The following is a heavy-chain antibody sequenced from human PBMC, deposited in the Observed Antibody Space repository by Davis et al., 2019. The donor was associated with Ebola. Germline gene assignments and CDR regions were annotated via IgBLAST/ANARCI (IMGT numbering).Heavy chain of an antibody. CDR2: IYHSGST. D-gene: IGHD4-11*01. CDR3: ASFMTTVTTGWFDP. Sequence: PSETLSLTCAVYGESLNGYYWSWIRQPPGKGLEWIGYIYHSGSTYYNPSLKSRVTISVDRSKNQFSLKLSSVTAADTAVYYCASFMTTVTTGWFDPWGQGTLVTVSS. J-gene: IGHJ5*02. CDR1: GESLNGYY. V-gene: IGHV4-30-2*01.